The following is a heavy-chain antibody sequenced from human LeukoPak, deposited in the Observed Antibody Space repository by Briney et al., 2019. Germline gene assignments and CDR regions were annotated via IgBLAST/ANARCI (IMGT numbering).Heavy chain of an antibody. Sequence: GASVKVSCKASGYTFTSNAMHWVRQAPGQRPEWMGWINTGNGNTKYSQKFQGRVTISRDTSANTAYMEVSSLRSEDTAVYYCARGAAAGLDRWGQGTLVTGSS. CDR1: GYTFTSNA. J-gene: IGHJ5*02. V-gene: IGHV1-3*04. D-gene: IGHD6-13*01. CDR3: ARGAAAGLDR. CDR2: INTGNGNT.